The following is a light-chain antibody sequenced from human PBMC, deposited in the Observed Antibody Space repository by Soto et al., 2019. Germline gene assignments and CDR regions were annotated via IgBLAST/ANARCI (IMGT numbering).Light chain of an antibody. CDR1: SSDVGGSNS. Sequence: QSALTQPASVSGSPGQSITISCTGTSSDVGGSNSVSWYQQHPGKAPKLMTYDVSNRPSGVSNRFSASKSGNTASLTISGRQAADDADYYFSSYKSSPTPAYVFGTGTKLTVL. CDR3: SSYKSSPTPAYV. J-gene: IGLJ1*01. V-gene: IGLV2-14*01. CDR2: DVS.